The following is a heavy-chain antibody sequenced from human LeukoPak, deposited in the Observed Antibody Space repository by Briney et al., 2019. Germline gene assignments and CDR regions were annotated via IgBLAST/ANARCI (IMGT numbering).Heavy chain of an antibody. V-gene: IGHV3-21*01. CDR1: GSTFSSYS. J-gene: IGHJ4*02. Sequence: PGGSLRLSCAASGSTFSSYSMNWVRQAPGKGLEWVSSISSSSSYIYYADSVKGRFTISRDNAKNSLYLQMNSLRAEDTAVYYCAREFKLSSVYSRPYYFDSWGQGTLVTVSS. CDR3: AREFKLSSVYSRPYYFDS. D-gene: IGHD3-22*01. CDR2: ISSSSSYI.